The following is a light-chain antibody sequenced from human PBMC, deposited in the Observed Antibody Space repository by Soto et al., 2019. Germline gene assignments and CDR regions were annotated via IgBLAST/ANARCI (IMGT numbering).Light chain of an antibody. Sequence: EIVLTQAPATLSLSPGERATLSCRASQGVSSYLAWYQRKPGQAPRLLIYDASNRATGIPARFSGSGSGTDFTLTISSLEPEDFAVYYCQQRSNWPPGFTFGPGTKVDIK. V-gene: IGKV3-11*01. CDR1: QGVSSY. J-gene: IGKJ3*01. CDR2: DAS. CDR3: QQRSNWPPGFT.